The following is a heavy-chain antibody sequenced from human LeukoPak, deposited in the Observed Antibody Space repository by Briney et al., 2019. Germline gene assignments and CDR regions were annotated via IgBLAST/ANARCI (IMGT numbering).Heavy chain of an antibody. CDR1: GFIFSSFG. Sequence: PGGSLRLSCVASGFIFSSFGLHWARQAPGKGLEWVAFIWYDGSSKYYADSVKGRFTISRDISRNTLYLEMNSLRPDDTAVYYCAKISSHWGQGTLVTVSS. CDR3: AKISSH. J-gene: IGHJ4*02. V-gene: IGHV3-30*02. CDR2: IWYDGSSK. D-gene: IGHD3-3*02.